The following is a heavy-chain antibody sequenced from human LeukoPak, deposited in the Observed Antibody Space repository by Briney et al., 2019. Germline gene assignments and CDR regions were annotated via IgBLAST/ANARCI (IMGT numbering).Heavy chain of an antibody. D-gene: IGHD5-24*01. J-gene: IGHJ4*02. Sequence: GGSLRLSCAASGFTFSSYGMHWVRQAPGKGLEWVAVIWYDGSNKYYADSVKGRFTISRDNSKNTLYLQTNSLRAEDTAVYYCARDASFRGGYMNDYWGQGTLVTVSS. CDR1: GFTFSSYG. CDR3: ARDASFRGGYMNDY. V-gene: IGHV3-33*01. CDR2: IWYDGSNK.